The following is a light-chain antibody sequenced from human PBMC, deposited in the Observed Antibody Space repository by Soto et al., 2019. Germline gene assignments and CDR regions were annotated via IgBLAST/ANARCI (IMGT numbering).Light chain of an antibody. V-gene: IGLV2-14*01. CDR1: SSDVGGYNY. Sequence: QSVLTHPASVSWSPGHAITISCTGTSSDVGGYNYVSWYQQHPGKAPKLMIYEVSNRPSGVSNRFSGSKSGNTASLTISGLQAEDEADYYCSSYTGSSNIVFGTGTKVTVL. CDR2: EVS. CDR3: SSYTGSSNIV. J-gene: IGLJ1*01.